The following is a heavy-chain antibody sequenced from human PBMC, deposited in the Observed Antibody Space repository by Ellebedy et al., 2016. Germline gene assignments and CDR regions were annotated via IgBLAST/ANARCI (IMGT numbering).Heavy chain of an antibody. V-gene: IGHV3-48*02. CDR1: GFTFTSYS. J-gene: IGHJ3*01. CDR3: TRGGLDNSFDV. CDR2: ISPTSGSTI. Sequence: GGSLRLXCAVSGFTFTSYSMKWVRQTPGKGLEWVSYISPTSGSTIYYADSVKGRFTISRDNAKNSVYLQMNSLRDEDTAVYYCTRGGLDNSFDVWGQGTMVTVS. D-gene: IGHD3-16*01.